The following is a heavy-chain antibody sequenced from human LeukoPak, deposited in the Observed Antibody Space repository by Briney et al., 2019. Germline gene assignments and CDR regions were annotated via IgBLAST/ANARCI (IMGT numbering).Heavy chain of an antibody. J-gene: IGHJ4*02. CDR2: INPDSGGT. CDR1: GYTFTGYY. Sequence: ASVKVSCKASGYTFTGYYMHWVRQTPGQGLEWMGWINPDSGGTNYAQKFQGRATMTRDTSISTAYMELSRLRSDDTAVYYCARVDMVRGVNYFDYWGQGTLVTVSS. V-gene: IGHV1-2*02. D-gene: IGHD3-10*01. CDR3: ARVDMVRGVNYFDY.